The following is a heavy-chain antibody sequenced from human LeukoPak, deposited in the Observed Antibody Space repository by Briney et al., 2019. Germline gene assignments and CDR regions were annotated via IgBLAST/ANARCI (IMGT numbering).Heavy chain of an antibody. V-gene: IGHV3-23*01. Sequence: GGSLRLSCSDSGLTFSSYAMTWVRQAPGKGLEWVSSISSGGGTSNYADAVKGRFTISRDNSKNTVYLQMSSLRAEDTALYFCAVIGDYDFWSGYYSSWGQGTLVTVSS. D-gene: IGHD3-3*01. CDR2: ISSGGGTS. J-gene: IGHJ4*02. CDR3: AVIGDYDFWSGYYSS. CDR1: GLTFSSYA.